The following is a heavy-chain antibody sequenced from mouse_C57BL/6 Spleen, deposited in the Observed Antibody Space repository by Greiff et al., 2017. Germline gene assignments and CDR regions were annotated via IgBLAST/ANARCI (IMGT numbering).Heavy chain of an antibody. CDR2: ILPGSGST. V-gene: IGHV1-9*01. CDR3: ARRRDDYGSSYGFAY. Sequence: QVQLQQSGAELMKPGASVKLSCKATGYTFTGYWIEWVKQRPVHGLEWIGEILPGSGSTNYNEKFKGKATFTADTSANTDYMQLSSLTTEDSAIYYCARRRDDYGSSYGFAYWGQGTLVTVSA. J-gene: IGHJ3*01. CDR1: GYTFTGYW. D-gene: IGHD1-1*01.